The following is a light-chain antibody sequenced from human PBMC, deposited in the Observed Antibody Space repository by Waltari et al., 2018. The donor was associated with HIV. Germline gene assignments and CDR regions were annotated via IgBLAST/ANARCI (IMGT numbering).Light chain of an antibody. CDR2: KAS. Sequence: IQMTQSPSVLSASVGDRITITCRASQNVESWLAGYQQRPGNAPKLLIYKASILEYGVPARFSGSGSGTDFTLTINSLHPDDFATYYCQQYNSDFYTFGQGTRLDLK. CDR1: QNVESW. CDR3: QQYNSDFYT. V-gene: IGKV1-5*03. J-gene: IGKJ2*01.